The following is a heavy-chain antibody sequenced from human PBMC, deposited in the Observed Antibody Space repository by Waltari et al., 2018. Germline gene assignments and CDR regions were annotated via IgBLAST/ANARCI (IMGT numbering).Heavy chain of an antibody. Sequence: QVQLVESGGGLVQPGGSLRLSCAASGFTFSDYYMRWIRQAPGKGLEWVLYSSSSGSTIYYADSVKGRFTISRDNAKNSLYLQMNSLRAEDTAVYYCARSWDIVVVPAAFDYWGQGTLVTVSS. J-gene: IGHJ4*02. CDR1: GFTFSDYY. D-gene: IGHD2-2*01. CDR3: ARSWDIVVVPAAFDY. V-gene: IGHV3-11*04. CDR2: SSSSGSTI.